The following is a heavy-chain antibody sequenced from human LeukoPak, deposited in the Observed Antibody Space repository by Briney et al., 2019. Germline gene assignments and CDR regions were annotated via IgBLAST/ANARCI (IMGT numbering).Heavy chain of an antibody. CDR2: INPNSGGT. CDR3: ARGAGATLYYYYYYMDV. Sequence: ASVKVSCKASGYTFTGYYMHWVRQAPGQGVEWMGWINPNSGGTNYAQKFQGRVTMTRDTSISTAYMELSRLRSDDTAVYYCARGAGATLYYYYYYMDVWGKGTTVTVSS. CDR1: GYTFTGYY. J-gene: IGHJ6*03. D-gene: IGHD1-26*01. V-gene: IGHV1-2*02.